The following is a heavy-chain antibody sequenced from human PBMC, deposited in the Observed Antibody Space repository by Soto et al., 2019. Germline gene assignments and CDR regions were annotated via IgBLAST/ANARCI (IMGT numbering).Heavy chain of an antibody. CDR3: ARTGTTIGTFDY. J-gene: IGHJ4*02. CDR1: GGSVSSGSYY. Sequence: QVQLQESGPGLVKPSETLSLTCTVSGGSVSSGSYYWSWIRQPPGKGLEWIGYIYYSGSTNYNPSRKSRVTISVDTSKNQFSLKLSSVTAADTAVYYCARTGTTIGTFDYWGQGTLVTVSS. D-gene: IGHD1-1*01. CDR2: IYYSGST. V-gene: IGHV4-61*01.